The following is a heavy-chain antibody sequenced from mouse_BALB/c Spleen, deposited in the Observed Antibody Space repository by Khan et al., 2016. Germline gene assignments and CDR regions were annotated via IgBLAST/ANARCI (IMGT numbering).Heavy chain of an antibody. V-gene: IGHV1S34*01. CDR1: GYSFTGYY. CDR3: AKGAYYGNYVAY. CDR2: ISCYNGAT. Sequence: LVKTGASVKISCKASGYSFTGYYMHWVKQSHGKSLEWIGYISCYNGATSYNQKFKGKATFTVDTSSSTAYMQFNSPTSEDSAVYYCAKGAYYGNYVAYWGQGTLVTVSA. D-gene: IGHD2-10*01. J-gene: IGHJ3*01.